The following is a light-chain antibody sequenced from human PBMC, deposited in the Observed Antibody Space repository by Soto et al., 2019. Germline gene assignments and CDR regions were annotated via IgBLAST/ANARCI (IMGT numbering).Light chain of an antibody. CDR1: SSDVGGYNY. CDR3: GSYTSSGTYV. CDR2: DAS. V-gene: IGLV2-14*01. Sequence: QSALAQPASVSGSPGQSITISCTGTSSDVGGYNYVSWYQQHPGKAPKVMIYDASNRPSGVSNRFSGSKSGNTASLTISGLQAEDEADYFCGSYTSSGTYVFGTGTKVTVL. J-gene: IGLJ1*01.